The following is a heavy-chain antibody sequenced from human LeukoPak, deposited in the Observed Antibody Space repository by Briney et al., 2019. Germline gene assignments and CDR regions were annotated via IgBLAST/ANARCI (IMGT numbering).Heavy chain of an antibody. D-gene: IGHD3-22*01. Sequence: ASVKVSCKASGYTFTSYAISWVRQAPGQGLEWMGGIIPIFGTANYAQKFQGRVTITADESTSTAYMELSSLRSEDTAVYYCARGPPYYYDSSGYYYLWGQGTLVTVSS. J-gene: IGHJ4*02. CDR1: GYTFTSYA. CDR2: IIPIFGTA. V-gene: IGHV1-69*13. CDR3: ARGPPYYYDSSGYYYL.